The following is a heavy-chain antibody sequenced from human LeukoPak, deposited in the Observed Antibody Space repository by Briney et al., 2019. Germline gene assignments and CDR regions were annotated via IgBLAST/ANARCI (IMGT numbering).Heavy chain of an antibody. D-gene: IGHD3-10*01. CDR3: ARGGSRKEVAY. J-gene: IGHJ4*02. CDR1: GFTFSDYY. CDR2: ISSSNSYT. Sequence: PGGALRLSCAASGFTFSDYYMSWIRQAPGKGLEWVSYISSSNSYTNYADSVKGRFTISRDNAKNSLYLQMNSLRAEDTALYYCARGGSRKEVAYWGQGTLVTVSS. V-gene: IGHV3-11*05.